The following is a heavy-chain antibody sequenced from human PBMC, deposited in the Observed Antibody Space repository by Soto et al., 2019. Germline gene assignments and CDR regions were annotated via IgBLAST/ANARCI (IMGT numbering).Heavy chain of an antibody. Sequence: EVHLLESGGGLVQPGGSLRLSCAASGFTFSSHSMTWVRQAPGKGLEWISGISNNNVDTFYAESVKGRFTISRDNSKNTVSLQMNSLRDEDTARYYCAKASSAWYDSKSYYFDDWGPGTLVTVSS. CDR1: GFTFSSHS. D-gene: IGHD6-19*01. CDR3: AKASSAWYDSKSYYFDD. J-gene: IGHJ4*02. CDR2: ISNNNVDT. V-gene: IGHV3-23*01.